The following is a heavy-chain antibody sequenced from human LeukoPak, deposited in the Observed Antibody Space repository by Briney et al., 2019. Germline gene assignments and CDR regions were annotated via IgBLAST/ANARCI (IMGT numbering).Heavy chain of an antibody. CDR2: INHSGST. D-gene: IGHD2-2*01. Sequence: PSETLSLTCAVYGGSFSGYYWSWIRQPPGKGLEWIGEINHSGSTNYNPSLKSRVTISVDTSKNQFPLKLSSVTAADTAVYYCARVSGYCSSTSCYPWGQGTLVTVSS. CDR3: ARVSGYCSSTSCYP. J-gene: IGHJ5*02. V-gene: IGHV4-34*01. CDR1: GGSFSGYY.